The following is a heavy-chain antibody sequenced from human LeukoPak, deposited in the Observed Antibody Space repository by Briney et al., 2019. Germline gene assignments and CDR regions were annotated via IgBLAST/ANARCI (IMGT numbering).Heavy chain of an antibody. Sequence: GASVKVSCKASGYTFTSYDINWVRQATGQGLEWMGWTNPNRGNTGYEQKFQGRVTMTRNTSISTAYMELSSLRSEDTAVYYCARDLGRRYFDWLFDYWGQGTLVTVSS. CDR3: ARDLGRRYFDWLFDY. CDR2: TNPNRGNT. J-gene: IGHJ4*02. V-gene: IGHV1-8*01. D-gene: IGHD3-9*01. CDR1: GYTFTSYD.